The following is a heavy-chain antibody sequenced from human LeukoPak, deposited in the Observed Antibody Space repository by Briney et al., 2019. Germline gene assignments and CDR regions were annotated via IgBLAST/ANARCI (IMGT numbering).Heavy chain of an antibody. Sequence: SETLSLTCTVSGGSISSYYWSWIRQPPGKGLEWIGYIYYSGSTNYNPSLKSRVTISVDTSKNQFSLKLSSVTAADTAVYYCARDSGCSSTSCYTTGYYYGMDVWGQGTTVTVSS. CDR3: ARDSGCSSTSCYTTGYYYGMDV. V-gene: IGHV4-59*01. CDR1: GGSISSYY. D-gene: IGHD2-2*02. J-gene: IGHJ6*02. CDR2: IYYSGST.